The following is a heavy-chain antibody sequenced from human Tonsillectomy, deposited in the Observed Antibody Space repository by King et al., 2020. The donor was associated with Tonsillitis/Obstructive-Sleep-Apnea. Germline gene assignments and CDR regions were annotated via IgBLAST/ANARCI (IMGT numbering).Heavy chain of an antibody. Sequence: HVQLQESGPGLVKPSETLSLTCTVSGGSISSYYWSWIRQPPGKGLEWIGYIYYSGSTNYNPSLKSRVTISVDTSKNQFSLKLSSVTAADTAVYYCARGAYGSGTYYPHWGQGTLVTVSP. J-gene: IGHJ4*02. CDR1: GGSISSYY. V-gene: IGHV4-59*01. CDR3: ARGAYGSGTYYPH. D-gene: IGHD3-10*01. CDR2: IYYSGST.